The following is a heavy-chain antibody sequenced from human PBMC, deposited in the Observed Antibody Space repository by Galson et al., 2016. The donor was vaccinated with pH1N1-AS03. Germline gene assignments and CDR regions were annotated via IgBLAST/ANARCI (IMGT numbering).Heavy chain of an antibody. CDR3: SRPSPLGIPGRKGLYACDF. J-gene: IGHJ3*01. Sequence: QSGAEVKKPGESLRTSCKVYGYNFMSYWIGWVRQMPGKGLEWLGIMYPEDSDISYSPSLQGQVTISADKSISTAYLQWTSLEASDSAIYFCSRPSPLGIPGRKGLYACDFWGQGTKVTVSS. CDR2: MYPEDSDI. V-gene: IGHV5-51*03. D-gene: IGHD7-27*01. CDR1: GYNFMSYW.